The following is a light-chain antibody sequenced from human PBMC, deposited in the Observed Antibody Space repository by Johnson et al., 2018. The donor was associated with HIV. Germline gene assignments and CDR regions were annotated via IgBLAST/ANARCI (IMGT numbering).Light chain of an antibody. J-gene: IGLJ1*01. CDR1: SSNIGNNY. V-gene: IGLV1-51*02. CDR2: ENN. CDR3: GTWDSSLRPYV. Sequence: QSVLTQPPSVSAAPGQKVTISCSGSSSNIGNNYVSWYQQLPGTAPKLLIYENNKRPSGIPDRFSGSKSGTSATLGITGLQTGDEADYYCGTWDSSLRPYVIGTGTKGTVL.